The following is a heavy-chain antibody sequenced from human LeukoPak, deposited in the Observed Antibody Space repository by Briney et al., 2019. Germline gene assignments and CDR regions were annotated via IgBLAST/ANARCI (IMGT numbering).Heavy chain of an antibody. J-gene: IGHJ4*02. CDR3: ARDGVYSGSYPD. D-gene: IGHD1-26*01. V-gene: IGHV1-69*05. CDR1: GGTFSSYA. Sequence: ASVKVSCKASGGTFSSYAISWVRQAPGQGLEWMGGIIPIFGTANYAQKFQGRVTITTDESTSTAYMELSSLRSEDTAVYYCARDGVYSGSYPDWGQGTLVTVSS. CDR2: IIPIFGTA.